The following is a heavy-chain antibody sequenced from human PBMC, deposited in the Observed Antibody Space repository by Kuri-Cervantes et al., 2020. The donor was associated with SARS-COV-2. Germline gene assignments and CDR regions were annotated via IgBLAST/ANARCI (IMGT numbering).Heavy chain of an antibody. CDR1: GYSISSGYY. V-gene: IGHV4-38-2*02. D-gene: IGHD4-23*01. Sequence: GSLRLSCAVSGYSISSGYYWGWIRQPPGKGLEWIGSIYHSGSTYYNPSLKSRVTISVDTSKNQFFLKLTSVAAADTAVYYCARELRWNWFDPWGQGMPVTVSS. CDR2: IYHSGST. J-gene: IGHJ5*02. CDR3: ARELRWNWFDP.